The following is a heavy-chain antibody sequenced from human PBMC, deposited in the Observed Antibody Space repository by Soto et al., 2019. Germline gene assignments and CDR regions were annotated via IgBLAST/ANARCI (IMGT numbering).Heavy chain of an antibody. CDR2: ISGSGGST. D-gene: IGHD3-22*01. CDR1: GFTFSSYA. Sequence: GGSLRLSCAASGFTFSSYAMSWVRQAPGKGLEWVSAISGSGGSTYYADSVKGRFTISRDNSKNTLYLQMNSLRAEDTAVYYCAKDAEYYYDSSGYYHDYWGQGTLVTVSS. J-gene: IGHJ4*02. V-gene: IGHV3-23*01. CDR3: AKDAEYYYDSSGYYHDY.